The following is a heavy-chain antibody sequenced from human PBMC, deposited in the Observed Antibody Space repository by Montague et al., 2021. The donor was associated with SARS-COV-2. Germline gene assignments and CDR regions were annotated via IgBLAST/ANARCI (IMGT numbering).Heavy chain of an antibody. D-gene: IGHD3-3*01. J-gene: IGHJ3*02. CDR1: GGSFSGYY. V-gene: IGHV4-34*01. CDR2: VNHSGST. Sequence: TLSLTCAVYGGSFSGYYWSWIRQPPGKGLEWIGEVNHSGSTNYNPSLKSRVTISVDTSKNQFSLKMNSVSAADTAVYYCARGQVTIFGVLIMLPAAGALDIWGRGTMVSVSS. CDR3: ARGQVTIFGVLIMLPAAGALDI.